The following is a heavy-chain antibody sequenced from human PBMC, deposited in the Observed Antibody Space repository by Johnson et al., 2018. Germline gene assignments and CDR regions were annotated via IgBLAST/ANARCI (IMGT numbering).Heavy chain of an antibody. J-gene: IGHJ1*01. CDR2: IIPIFGTA. V-gene: IGHV1-69*01. CDR3: ARGHPGNYYYYGDYVGAEYFQH. Sequence: QVQLVESGAEVKKPGSSVKVSCKASGGTFSSYAISWVRQAPGQGLEWMGGIIPIFGTANYAQKFQGRVTITADESTSTAYMELRSLRSEDTAVYYCARGHPGNYYYYGDYVGAEYFQHWGQGTLVTVSS. D-gene: IGHD4-17*01. CDR1: GGTFSSYA.